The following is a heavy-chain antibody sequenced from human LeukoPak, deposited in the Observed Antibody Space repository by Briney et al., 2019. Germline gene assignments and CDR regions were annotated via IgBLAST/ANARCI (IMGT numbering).Heavy chain of an antibody. CDR3: AKDITYYDSSGAADY. D-gene: IGHD3-22*01. CDR2: ISGDGGST. V-gene: IGHV3-43*02. Sequence: PGGSLRLSCAASGFTFDDYAMHWVRQAPGKGLEWVSLISGDGGSTYYADSVKGRFTISRDNSKNSLYLQINSLRTEDTALYYCAKDITYYDSSGAADYWGQGTLVTVSS. CDR1: GFTFDDYA. J-gene: IGHJ4*02.